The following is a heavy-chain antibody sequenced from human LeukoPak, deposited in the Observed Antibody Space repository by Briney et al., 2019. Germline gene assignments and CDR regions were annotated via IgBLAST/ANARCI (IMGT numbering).Heavy chain of an antibody. CDR2: ISYDGSNK. CDR1: GFTFSSYA. J-gene: IGHJ4*02. CDR3: ARGQAAADI. D-gene: IGHD6-13*01. Sequence: PGGPLRLSCAASGFTFSSYAMHWVRQAPGKGLEWVAVISYDGSNKYYADSVKGRFTISRDNSKNTLYLQMNSLRAEDTAVYYCARGQAAADIWGQGTLVTVSS. V-gene: IGHV3-30-3*01.